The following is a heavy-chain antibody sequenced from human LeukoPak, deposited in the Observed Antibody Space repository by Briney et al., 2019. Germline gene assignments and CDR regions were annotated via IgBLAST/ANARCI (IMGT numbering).Heavy chain of an antibody. CDR1: GFTFSSYS. Sequence: GGSLRLSCTASGFTFSSYSMNWVRQAPGRGLEWVSSISSSSSYIYYADSVKGRFTISRDNAKNSLYLQMNSLRAEDTAVYYCARVGVGGGYDYWGQGTLVTVSS. CDR3: ARVGVGGGYDY. J-gene: IGHJ4*02. D-gene: IGHD1-26*01. CDR2: ISSSSSYI. V-gene: IGHV3-21*01.